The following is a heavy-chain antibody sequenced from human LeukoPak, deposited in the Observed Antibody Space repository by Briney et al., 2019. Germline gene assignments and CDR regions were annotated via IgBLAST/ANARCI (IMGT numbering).Heavy chain of an antibody. J-gene: IGHJ6*04. CDR2: ISSSGSTI. V-gene: IGHV3-48*03. CDR1: GFIFSSFE. Sequence: GGSLRLSCAATGFIFSSFEMNWVRQAPGKGLEWVPYISSSGSTIYYADSVKGRFTISRDNAKNSLYLQMNSLRAEDTAVYYCAELGITMIGGVWGKGTTVTISS. CDR3: AELGITMIGGV. D-gene: IGHD3-10*02.